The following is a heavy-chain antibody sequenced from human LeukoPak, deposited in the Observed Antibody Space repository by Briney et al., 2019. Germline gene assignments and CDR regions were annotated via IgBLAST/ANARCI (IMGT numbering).Heavy chain of an antibody. J-gene: IGHJ6*02. CDR2: ISYDGSNK. D-gene: IGHD6-13*01. V-gene: IGHV3-30*18. CDR3: AKSPTQQLVYYYYGMDV. Sequence: GRSLRLSCAASGFTFSNFLMHWVRQAPGKGLEWVAVISYDGSNKYYADSVKGRFTISRDNSKNTLYLQMNSLRAEDTAVYYCAKSPTQQLVYYYYGMDVWGQGTTVTVSS. CDR1: GFTFSNFL.